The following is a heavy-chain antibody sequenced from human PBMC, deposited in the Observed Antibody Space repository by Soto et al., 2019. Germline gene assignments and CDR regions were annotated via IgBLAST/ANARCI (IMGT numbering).Heavy chain of an antibody. CDR3: TRGGDAYKHGH. J-gene: IGHJ4*02. CDR2: IYYSGST. V-gene: IGHV4-59*11. D-gene: IGHD2-21*01. Sequence: SVPKSVAYGSRISHCGRWIRQPPGKGLEWIGYIYYSGSTNYNPSLKSRVTISVDRSKNQFSLKLTHVNAADTAVYYCTRGGDAYKHGHCGQRPLLTLSS. CDR1: YGSRISHC.